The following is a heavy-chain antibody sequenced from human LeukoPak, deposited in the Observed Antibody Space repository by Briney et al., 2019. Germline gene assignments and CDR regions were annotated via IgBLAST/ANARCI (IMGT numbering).Heavy chain of an antibody. CDR2: IYYGGST. V-gene: IGHV4-39*07. Sequence: SETLSLTCTVSGGSISSSSYYWGWIRQPPGKGLEWIGSIYYGGSTYYNPSLKSRVTISVDTSKNQFSLKLSSVTAADTAVYYCARLPIYGSGSSYSYYYYVDVWGKGTTVTISS. J-gene: IGHJ6*03. CDR3: ARLPIYGSGSSYSYYYYVDV. CDR1: GGSISSSSYY. D-gene: IGHD3-10*01.